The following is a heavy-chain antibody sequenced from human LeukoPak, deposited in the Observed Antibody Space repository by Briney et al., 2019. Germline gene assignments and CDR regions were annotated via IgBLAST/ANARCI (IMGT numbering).Heavy chain of an antibody. CDR3: ARDDGGRHTSSLDY. J-gene: IGHJ4*02. Sequence: GGCLRLSCAASGFTFSTYEMHWVRQAPGKGLEWVSYMSSTGDIIYYADSVKGRFTISRDNAKNSLYLQMDSPRAEDTAVYYCARDDGGRHTSSLDYWGQGTLVAVSS. V-gene: IGHV3-48*03. CDR1: GFTFSTYE. D-gene: IGHD6-6*01. CDR2: MSSTGDII.